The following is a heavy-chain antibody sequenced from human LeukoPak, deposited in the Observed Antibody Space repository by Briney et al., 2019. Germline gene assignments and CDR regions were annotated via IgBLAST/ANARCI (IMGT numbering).Heavy chain of an antibody. D-gene: IGHD5-24*01. Sequence: GGSLRLSCAASEFTFTNHWMSWVRQAPGRGLEWVANIKQDGSETYYVDSVRGRFTISRDNAKSSLYLQMNSLRAEDTVVYYCARYGYNYNFDKWGQGTLVTVSS. CDR2: IKQDGSET. CDR3: ARYGYNYNFDK. J-gene: IGHJ4*02. CDR1: EFTFTNHW. V-gene: IGHV3-7*01.